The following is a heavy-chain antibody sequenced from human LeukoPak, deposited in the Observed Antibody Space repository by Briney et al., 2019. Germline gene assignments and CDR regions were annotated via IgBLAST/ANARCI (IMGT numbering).Heavy chain of an antibody. D-gene: IGHD4-11*01. CDR1: GCSINNNHL. J-gene: IGHJ4*02. CDR2: SHRSGCT. V-gene: IGHV4-4*02. CDR3: ARHRAGSNTFDY. Sequence: SGTLSLTCAVAGCSINNNHLWSWVRQTPGQGLEWIGESHRSGCTNYNPSLKGRVTISEDKAKNQFSLRLNSVTAADTAMYYCARHRAGSNTFDYWGQGTLVTVSS.